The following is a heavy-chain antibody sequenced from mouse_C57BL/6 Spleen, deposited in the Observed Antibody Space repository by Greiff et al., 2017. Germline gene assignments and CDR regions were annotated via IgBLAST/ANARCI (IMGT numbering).Heavy chain of an antibody. Sequence: EVQLQQSGAELVRPGASVKLSCTASGFNIKDDYMHWVKQRPEQGLEWIGWIDPENGDTEYASKFQGKATITADTSSNTAYLQLSSLTSEDTAVYYCTTSGLRLREGAMDYWGQGTSVTVSS. CDR1: GFNIKDDY. V-gene: IGHV14-4*01. CDR2: IDPENGDT. D-gene: IGHD3-2*02. J-gene: IGHJ4*01. CDR3: TTSGLRLREGAMDY.